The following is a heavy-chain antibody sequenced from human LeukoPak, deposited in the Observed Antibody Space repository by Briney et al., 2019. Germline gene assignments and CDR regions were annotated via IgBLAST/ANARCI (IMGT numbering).Heavy chain of an antibody. J-gene: IGHJ3*02. CDR1: GGSFSGYY. CDR2: INHSGST. D-gene: IGHD3-9*01. CDR3: ARVGEILTRGAFYDAFDI. Sequence: SETLSLTCAVYGGSFSGYYWSWIRQPPGKGLEWIGEINHSGSTNYNPSLKSRVTISVDPSKSQFSLKLSSVTAADTAVYYCARVGEILTRGAFYDAFDIWGQGTMVTVSS. V-gene: IGHV4-34*01.